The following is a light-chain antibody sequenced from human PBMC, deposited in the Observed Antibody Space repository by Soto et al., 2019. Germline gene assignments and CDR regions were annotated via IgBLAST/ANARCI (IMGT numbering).Light chain of an antibody. CDR2: DAS. J-gene: IGKJ1*01. Sequence: EIVLTQSPGTLSLSPGERATLSCRASQSVSSGYLAWYQQKAGQAPRLLIYDASSRATGIPDRFSGSGSGTDFTLTISSLQPDDFATYYCQHYNSYSEAFGQGTKVDIK. CDR1: QSVSSGY. CDR3: QHYNSYSEA. V-gene: IGKV3-20*01.